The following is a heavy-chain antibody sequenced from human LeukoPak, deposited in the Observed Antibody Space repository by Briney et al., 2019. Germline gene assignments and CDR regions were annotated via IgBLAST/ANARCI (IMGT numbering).Heavy chain of an antibody. Sequence: PGGSLRLSCAASGFMFSSYWMSWVRQAPGKGLEWVADIKEDGSEKSYVDSVKGRFTISRDNAKNSLYLQMNTLRAEDTAVYYCAKLLGSWYYFDYWGQGTLVTVSS. V-gene: IGHV3-7*01. J-gene: IGHJ4*02. CDR2: IKEDGSEK. CDR1: GFMFSSYW. D-gene: IGHD6-13*01. CDR3: AKLLGSWYYFDY.